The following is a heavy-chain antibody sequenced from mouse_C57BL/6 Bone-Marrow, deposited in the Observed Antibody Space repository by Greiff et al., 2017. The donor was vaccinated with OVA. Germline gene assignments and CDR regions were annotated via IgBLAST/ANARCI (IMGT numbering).Heavy chain of an antibody. J-gene: IGHJ4*01. V-gene: IGHV1-63*01. CDR3: ARSRVYYGSSYGYYAMDY. Sequence: VQLQESGAELVRPGTSVKMSCKASGYTFTNYWIGWAKQRPGHGLEWIGDIYPGGGYTNYNEKFKGKATLTADKSSSTAYMQFSSLTSEDSAIYYCARSRVYYGSSYGYYAMDYWGQGTSVTVSS. D-gene: IGHD1-1*01. CDR2: IYPGGGYT. CDR1: GYTFTNYW.